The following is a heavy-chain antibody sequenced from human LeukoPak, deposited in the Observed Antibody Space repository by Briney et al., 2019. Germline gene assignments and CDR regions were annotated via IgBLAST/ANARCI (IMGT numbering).Heavy chain of an antibody. CDR3: ARDARYDSSGYQY. CDR2: IYYSGST. CDR1: GGSISSGDYY. V-gene: IGHV4-30-4*08. Sequence: SQTLSLTCTVSGGSISSGDYYWSWIRQPPGKGLEWIGYIYYSGSTYYNPSLKSRVTISVDTSKNQFSLKLSSVTAADTAVYYCARDARYDSSGYQYWGQGTLVTVSS. J-gene: IGHJ4*02. D-gene: IGHD3-22*01.